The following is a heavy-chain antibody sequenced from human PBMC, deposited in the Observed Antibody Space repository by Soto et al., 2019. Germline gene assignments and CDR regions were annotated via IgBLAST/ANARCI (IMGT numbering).Heavy chain of an antibody. D-gene: IGHD1-7*01. CDR3: ARAWTYARC. Sequence: EVQLVESGGGLGQPGGSLRLSCVASGFTFNTFSMGWVRQAPGKGLEWVANIKEDGNEENYLDSVKGRFTISRDNARNSLSLQMNSLRAEDTARYYCARAWTYARCWGRGTLVTVSS. CDR1: GFTFNTFS. J-gene: IGHJ4*02. V-gene: IGHV3-7*04. CDR2: IKEDGNEE.